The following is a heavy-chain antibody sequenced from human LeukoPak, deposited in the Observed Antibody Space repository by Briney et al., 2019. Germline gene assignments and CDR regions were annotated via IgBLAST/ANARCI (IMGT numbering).Heavy chain of an antibody. D-gene: IGHD3-10*01. V-gene: IGHV3-23*01. J-gene: IGHJ4*02. CDR3: AKYYGLGINDY. CDR1: GFTLSSYA. CDR2: ISGSGGST. Sequence: GGSLRLSCAASGFTLSSYAMNWVRQAPGKGLEWVSSISGSGGSTYYADSVKGRFTISRDNSKNMLHLQMKSLRAEDTAVYYCAKYYGLGINDYWGQGTLVTVSS.